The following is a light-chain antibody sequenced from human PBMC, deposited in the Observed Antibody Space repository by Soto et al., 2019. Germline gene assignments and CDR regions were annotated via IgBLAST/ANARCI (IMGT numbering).Light chain of an antibody. J-gene: IGKJ3*01. CDR3: MQALQTPPS. CDR2: LGS. CDR1: QSLLHSNGYNY. Sequence: DIVMTQSPLSLPVTPGEPASISCRSSQSLLHSNGYNYLDWYLQKPGQSPQLLIYLGSNRASGVPDRFSGSGSGTDFTLKISRVEAEDVGVYYCMQALQTPPSLGPGTKVDIK. V-gene: IGKV2-28*01.